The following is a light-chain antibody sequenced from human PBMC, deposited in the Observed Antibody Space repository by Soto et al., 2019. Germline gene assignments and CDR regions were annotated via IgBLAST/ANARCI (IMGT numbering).Light chain of an antibody. V-gene: IGKV3-15*01. CDR2: GAS. J-gene: IGKJ5*01. CDR3: QQASNLPRT. CDR1: QNIHTN. Sequence: DIVMPKSPTTLSVSPGERSTLSCRAGQNIHTNLAWYQQKPGQAPRLLFYGASTGATGLPARFSGSGSGTEFTLTMNSLQAEDCAVYYCQQASNLPRTFGQGTRLEIK.